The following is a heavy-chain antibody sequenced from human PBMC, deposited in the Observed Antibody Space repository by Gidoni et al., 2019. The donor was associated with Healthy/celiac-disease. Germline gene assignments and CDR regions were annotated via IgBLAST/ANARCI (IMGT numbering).Heavy chain of an antibody. CDR2: ISSRSSYT. CDR1: GVTFSDYY. Sequence: QVQLVESGGDLVKLGGSLSLSCAASGVTFSDYYMSWIRQAPGKGLGWVSYISSRSSYTNYADSVKGRFTISRDNAKNSLYLQMNSLRAEDTAVYYCARGPGGVDCWGQGTLVTVSS. CDR3: ARGPGGVDC. J-gene: IGHJ4*02. D-gene: IGHD1-26*01. V-gene: IGHV3-11*05.